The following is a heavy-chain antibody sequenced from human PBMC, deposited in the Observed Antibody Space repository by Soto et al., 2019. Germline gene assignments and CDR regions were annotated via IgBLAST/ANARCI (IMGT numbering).Heavy chain of an antibody. D-gene: IGHD1-26*01. Sequence: QVQLQESGPGLVKPSQALSLTCTVSGGSISSGGYYWSWIRPHPAKGLEWIGYIYYSGTTYYNPALKRLVTISVDTSKTQFSLKLSSVTAADTAVYYCAREGGLVGATGAGYWGQGTLLTVSS. CDR3: AREGGLVGATGAGY. CDR2: IYYSGTT. V-gene: IGHV4-31*01. CDR1: GGSISSGGYY. J-gene: IGHJ4*02.